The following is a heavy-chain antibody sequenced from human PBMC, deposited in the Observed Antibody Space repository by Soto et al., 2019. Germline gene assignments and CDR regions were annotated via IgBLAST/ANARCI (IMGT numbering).Heavy chain of an antibody. CDR3: ARDYYDSSGYLDLDY. Sequence: GGSLRLPCAASGFTFSSYWIHWVRQAPGKGLVWVSRINSDGSTNYADSVKGRFTISRDNAKNTVYLQMNSLRAEDTAVYYCARDYYDSSGYLDLDYWGQGTLVTVSS. CDR1: GFTFSSYW. V-gene: IGHV3-74*01. J-gene: IGHJ4*02. CDR2: INSDGST. D-gene: IGHD3-22*01.